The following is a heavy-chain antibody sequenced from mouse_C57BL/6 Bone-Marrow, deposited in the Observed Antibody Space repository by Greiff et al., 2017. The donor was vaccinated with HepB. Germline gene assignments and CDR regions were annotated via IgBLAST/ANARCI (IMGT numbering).Heavy chain of an antibody. CDR3: ARVDYGSSAWFAY. CDR1: GYPFTSYW. CDR2: IYPGSGST. Sequence: QVQLQQPGAELVKPGASVKMSCKVSGYPFTSYWITWVKQSPGQGLEWIGDIYPGSGSTNYNEKFKSKATLTVDTSSSPAYMQLSSLTSEASAVYYCARVDYGSSAWFAYWGQGTLVTVSA. V-gene: IGHV1-55*01. D-gene: IGHD1-1*01. J-gene: IGHJ3*01.